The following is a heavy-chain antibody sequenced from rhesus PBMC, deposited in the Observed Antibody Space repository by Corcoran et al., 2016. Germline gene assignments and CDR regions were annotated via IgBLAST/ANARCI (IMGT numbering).Heavy chain of an antibody. J-gene: IGHJ4*01. CDR3: ARGDYGSSSYFDY. D-gene: IGHD4-29*01. Sequence: QVQLVQSGAEVKKPGSSVTVSCKASVFPFGSYVISWVRMAPGLGLEWRGVIIPLVGRKNEAEKVQGRVTITADTSTSTADMELSSLRSEDTAVYYCARGDYGSSSYFDYWGQGVLVTVSS. CDR1: VFPFGSYV. CDR2: IIPLVGRK. V-gene: IGHV1-198*02.